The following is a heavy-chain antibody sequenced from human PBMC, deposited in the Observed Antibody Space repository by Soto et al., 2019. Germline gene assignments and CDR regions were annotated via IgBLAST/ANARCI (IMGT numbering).Heavy chain of an antibody. V-gene: IGHV1-8*01. CDR1: GYSFTSYD. J-gene: IGHJ5*02. CDR2: MNPNSGDT. Sequence: ASVKVSCKASGYSFTSYDINWVRQATGQGLEWMGWMNPNSGDTGYAQKFQGRVTMTRNTSISTAYMELSSLRSEDTAVYYCARGGEDCSGGRRYLRLAPWGQGTLVTVSS. D-gene: IGHD2-15*01. CDR3: ARGGEDCSGGRRYLRLAP.